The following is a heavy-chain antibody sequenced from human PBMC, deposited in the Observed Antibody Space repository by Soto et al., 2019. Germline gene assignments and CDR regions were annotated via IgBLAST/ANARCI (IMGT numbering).Heavy chain of an antibody. CDR1: GFTFSSYE. J-gene: IGHJ4*02. D-gene: IGHD6-6*01. CDR2: ISSSGSTI. V-gene: IGHV3-48*03. Sequence: GGSLRLSCAASGFTFSSYEMNWVRQAPGKGLEWVSYISSSGSTIYYADSVKGRFTISRDNAKNSLYLQMNSLRAEDTAVYYCARTPVAARPSGVYWGQGTLVTAPQ. CDR3: ARTPVAARPSGVY.